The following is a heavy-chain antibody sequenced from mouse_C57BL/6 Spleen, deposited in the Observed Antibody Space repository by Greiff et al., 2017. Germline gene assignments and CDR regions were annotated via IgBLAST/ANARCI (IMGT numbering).Heavy chain of an antibody. J-gene: IGHJ3*01. CDR3: ASPSITTVVEGAY. CDR1: GYTFTSYW. Sequence: QVQLKQSGAELAKPGASVKLSCKASGYTFTSYWMHWVKQRPGQGLEWIGYINPSSGYTKYNQKFKDKATLTADKSSSTAYMQLSSLTYEDSAVYYCASPSITTVVEGAYWGQGTLVTVSA. V-gene: IGHV1-7*01. CDR2: INPSSGYT. D-gene: IGHD1-1*01.